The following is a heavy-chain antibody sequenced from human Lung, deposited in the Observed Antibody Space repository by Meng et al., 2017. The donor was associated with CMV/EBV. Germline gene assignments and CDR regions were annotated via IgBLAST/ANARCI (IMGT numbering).Heavy chain of an antibody. CDR3: ASRATGYSSSYIDY. V-gene: IGHV3-11*04. CDR2: ISSSGSTI. Sequence: SXKISXAASGFTFSDYYMSWIRQAPGKGLEWVSYISSSGSTIYYADSVKGRFTISRDNAKNSLYLQMNSLRAEDTAVYYCASRATGYSSSYIDYWGQGTLVTVSS. CDR1: GFTFSDYY. D-gene: IGHD6-6*01. J-gene: IGHJ4*02.